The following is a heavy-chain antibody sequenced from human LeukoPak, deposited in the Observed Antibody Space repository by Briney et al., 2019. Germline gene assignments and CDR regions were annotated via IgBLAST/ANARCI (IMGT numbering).Heavy chain of an antibody. CDR1: GGIFSSYA. CDR3: ARGYYDSSGYSGYYYYGMDV. D-gene: IGHD3-22*01. CDR2: IIPILGIA. J-gene: IGHJ6*02. Sequence: SVKVSCKASGGIFSSYAISWVRQAPGQGLEWMGRIIPILGIANYAQKFQGRVTITADKSTSTAYMELGSLRSEDTAVYYCARGYYDSSGYSGYYYYGMDVWGQGTTVTVSS. V-gene: IGHV1-69*04.